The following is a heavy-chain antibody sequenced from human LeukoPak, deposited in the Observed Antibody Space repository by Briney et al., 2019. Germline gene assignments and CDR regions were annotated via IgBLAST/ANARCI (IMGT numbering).Heavy chain of an antibody. Sequence: GVSLRLSCAASGFTFSSYGMHWVRQAPGKGLEWVAVIWYDGSNKYYADSVKGRFTISRDNSKNTLYLQMSSLRAEDTAVYYCAKDRGRYYDSSGFYWGYYFDSWGQGILVTVST. CDR2: IWYDGSNK. V-gene: IGHV3-33*06. D-gene: IGHD3-22*01. CDR3: AKDRGRYYDSSGFYWGYYFDS. J-gene: IGHJ4*02. CDR1: GFTFSSYG.